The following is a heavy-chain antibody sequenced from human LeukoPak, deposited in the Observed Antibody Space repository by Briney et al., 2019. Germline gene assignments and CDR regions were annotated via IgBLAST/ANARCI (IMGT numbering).Heavy chain of an antibody. D-gene: IGHD3-3*01. CDR3: ARGRVWDYDFWSGLLTDAYNWFDA. Sequence: SETLSLTCTVSGGSISSYYWSWLRQPPGQGLKWIGRIYTSGSTNYNPSLKSRITISVDTSKNQFSLKLSSVTAADTAVYYCARGRVWDYDFWSGLLTDAYNWFDAWGEGTLVTVS. CDR2: IYTSGST. V-gene: IGHV4-4*07. CDR1: GGSISSYY. J-gene: IGHJ5*02.